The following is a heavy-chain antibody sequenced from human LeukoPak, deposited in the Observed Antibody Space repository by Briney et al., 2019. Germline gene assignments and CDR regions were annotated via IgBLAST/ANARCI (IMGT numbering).Heavy chain of an antibody. J-gene: IGHJ5*02. V-gene: IGHV4-38-2*01. Sequence: SETLSLTCAVSGYSISSGYYWGWIRQPPGKGLEWIGSIYYSGSTYYNPSLKSRVTISIDTSKNQFSLKLSSVTAADTAVYYCARSPRDILVMTAKNLWGQGTLVTVSS. D-gene: IGHD2-21*02. CDR3: ARSPRDILVMTAKNL. CDR1: GYSISSGYY. CDR2: IYYSGST.